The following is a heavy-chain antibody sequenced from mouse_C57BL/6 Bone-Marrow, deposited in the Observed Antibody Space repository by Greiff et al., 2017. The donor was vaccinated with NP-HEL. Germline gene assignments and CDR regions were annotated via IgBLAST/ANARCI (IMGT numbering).Heavy chain of an antibody. J-gene: IGHJ4*01. CDR1: GFNIKNTY. V-gene: IGHV14-3*01. CDR3: ARYTTVVATNAMDY. Sequence: VQLKESVAELVRPGASVKLSCTASGFNIKNTYMHWVKQRPEQGLEWIGRIDPANGNTKYAPKFQGKATITADTSSNTAYLQLSSLTSEDTAIYYCARYTTVVATNAMDYWGQGTSVTVSS. D-gene: IGHD1-1*01. CDR2: IDPANGNT.